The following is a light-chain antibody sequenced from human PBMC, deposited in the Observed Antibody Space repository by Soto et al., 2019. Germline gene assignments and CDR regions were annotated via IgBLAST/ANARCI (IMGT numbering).Light chain of an antibody. CDR3: NSYRSTSDIVA. J-gene: IGLJ2*01. CDR1: SSDIGGYNF. CDR2: EVS. V-gene: IGLV2-14*01. Sequence: QSALTQPASVTGSPGQSIAISCTGTSSDIGGYNFVSWYQQHPGKAPKLMIYEVSNRPSGVSDRFSGSKSGNTAYLTISGLQAEDEAEYYCNSYRSTSDIVAFGGGTKVTVL.